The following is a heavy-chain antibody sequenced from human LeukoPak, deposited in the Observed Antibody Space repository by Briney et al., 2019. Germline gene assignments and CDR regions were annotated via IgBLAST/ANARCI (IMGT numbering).Heavy chain of an antibody. D-gene: IGHD3-3*01. CDR3: ARAAIRFSAPYWFDP. CDR1: GGSISSGSYY. CDR2: IYTSGST. Sequence: PSETLSLTCTVSGGSISSGSYYWSWIRQPAGKGLEWIGRIYTSGSTNYNPSLKSRVTISVDTSKNQFSLKLSSVTAADTAVYYCARAAIRFSAPYWFDPWGQGTLVTVSS. V-gene: IGHV4-61*02. J-gene: IGHJ5*02.